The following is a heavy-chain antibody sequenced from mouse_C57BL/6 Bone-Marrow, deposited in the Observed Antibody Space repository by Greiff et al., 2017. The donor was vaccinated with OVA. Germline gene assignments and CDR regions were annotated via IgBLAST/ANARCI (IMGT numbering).Heavy chain of an antibody. D-gene: IGHD1-1*01. Sequence: QVQLQQSGAELVKPGASVKISCKASGYAFSIYWMNWVKQRPGKGLEWIGQIYPGDGDTNYNGKFKGKATLTADKSSSTAYMQLSSLTSEDSAVYFCARCTTGAADVWGTGTTVTVSS. CDR3: ARCTTGAADV. V-gene: IGHV1-80*01. J-gene: IGHJ1*03. CDR1: GYAFSIYW. CDR2: IYPGDGDT.